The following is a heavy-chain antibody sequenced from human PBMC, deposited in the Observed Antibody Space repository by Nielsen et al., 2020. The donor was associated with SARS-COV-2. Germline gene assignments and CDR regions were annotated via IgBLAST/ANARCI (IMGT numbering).Heavy chain of an antibody. D-gene: IGHD3-22*01. CDR2: ISYDGSNK. Sequence: WIRQPPGKGLEWVAVISYDGSNKYYADSVKGRFTISRDNAKNSLYLQMNSLRAEDTAVYYCAREGYYDSSGYYYVSYYYYGMDVWGQGTTVTVSS. V-gene: IGHV3-33*05. J-gene: IGHJ6*02. CDR3: AREGYYDSSGYYYVSYYYYGMDV.